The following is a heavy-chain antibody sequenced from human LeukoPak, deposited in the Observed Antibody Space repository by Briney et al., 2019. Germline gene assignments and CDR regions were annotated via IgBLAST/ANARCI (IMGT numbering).Heavy chain of an antibody. CDR2: IYPTSGDT. V-gene: IGHV1-46*01. CDR3: AREAHGGHHDY. Sequence: ASVKVSCKASGYTFTNYYIHWVRQAPGQGLEWMGIIYPTSGDTKHAQKFQGRVSMTRDTSTTTVCMELSRLASDDTAVYYCAREAHGGHHDYWGRGSLVTVSS. CDR1: GYTFTNYY. D-gene: IGHD4-23*01. J-gene: IGHJ4*02.